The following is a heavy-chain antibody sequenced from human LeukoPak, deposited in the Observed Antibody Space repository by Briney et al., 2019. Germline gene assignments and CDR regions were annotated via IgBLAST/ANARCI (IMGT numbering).Heavy chain of an antibody. CDR1: GFTFSSYA. V-gene: IGHV3-23*01. D-gene: IGHD6-13*01. J-gene: IGHJ4*02. CDR3: AKDTRVIAAAEFDY. CDR2: ISGSGGST. Sequence: HSGGSLRLSCAASGFTFSSYAMSWVRQAPGKGLEWVSAISGSGGSTYYADSVKGRFTISRDNSKNTLYLQMNSLRAEDTAVYYCAKDTRVIAAAEFDYWGQGTLVTVSS.